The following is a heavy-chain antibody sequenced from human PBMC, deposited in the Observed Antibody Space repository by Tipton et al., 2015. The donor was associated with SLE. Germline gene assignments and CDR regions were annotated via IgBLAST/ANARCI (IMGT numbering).Heavy chain of an antibody. CDR2: LNPSGGT. CDR1: GGSISSEY. V-gene: IGHV4-4*07. Sequence: TLSLTCTVSGGSISSEYWSWLRQPAGKGLEWIGRLNPSGGTNYNPSLKSRVTMSVDTSKNQLSLKLTSVTAADTAVYYCARGSVVADDFWGQGTLVTVSA. CDR3: ARGSVVADDF. D-gene: IGHD2-15*01. J-gene: IGHJ4*02.